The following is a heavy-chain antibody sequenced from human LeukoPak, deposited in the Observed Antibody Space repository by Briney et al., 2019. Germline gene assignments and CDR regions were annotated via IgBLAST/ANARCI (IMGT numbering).Heavy chain of an antibody. CDR1: GFTFTSYG. J-gene: IGHJ6*03. CDR2: IRYDGSNI. Sequence: GGSLRLSCAASGFTFTSYGMHWVRQAPGKGLEWVAFIRYDGSNIHHADSVKGRFSVSRDNSKLYLQMNSLGLEDMAVYYCAKDLQQWLVSPYYYYMDVWGKGTTVTVSS. V-gene: IGHV3-30*02. D-gene: IGHD6-19*01. CDR3: AKDLQQWLVSPYYYYMDV.